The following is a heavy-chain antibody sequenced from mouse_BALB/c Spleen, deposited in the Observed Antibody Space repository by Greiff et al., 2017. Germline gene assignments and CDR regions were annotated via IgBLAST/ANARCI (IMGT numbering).Heavy chain of an antibody. D-gene: IGHD1-1*01. CDR3: ARDGSSYGGFDY. CDR2: INPYNDGT. V-gene: IGHV1-14*01. J-gene: IGHJ2*01. Sequence: EVQGVESGPELVKPGASVKMSCKASGYTFTSYVMHWVKQKPGQGLEWIGYINPYNDGTKYNEKFKGKATLTSDKSSSTAYMELSSLTSEDSAVYYCARDGSSYGGFDYWGQGTTLTVSS. CDR1: GYTFTSYV.